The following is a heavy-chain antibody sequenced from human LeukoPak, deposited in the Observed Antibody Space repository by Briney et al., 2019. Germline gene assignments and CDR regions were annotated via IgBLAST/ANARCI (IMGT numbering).Heavy chain of an antibody. CDR2: ITDSGGST. Sequence: PGGSLRLSCAASGFTFNNYAMSWVRQAPGKGLEWVSFITDSGGSTYYAGSVKGRFTISRDNSKNTLYLQMNSLRAEDTAVYYCAKGAGQWLVPSEYFQYWGQGTLVTVSS. CDR3: AKGAGQWLVPSEYFQY. V-gene: IGHV3-23*01. CDR1: GFTFNNYA. D-gene: IGHD6-19*01. J-gene: IGHJ1*01.